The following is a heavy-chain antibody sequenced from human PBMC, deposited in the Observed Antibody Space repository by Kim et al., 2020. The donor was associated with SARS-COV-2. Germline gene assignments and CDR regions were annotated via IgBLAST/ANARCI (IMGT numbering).Heavy chain of an antibody. CDR2: IDHSGST. J-gene: IGHJ5*02. CDR1: GGSLRGHY. V-gene: IGHV4-34*01. D-gene: IGHD3-3*01. CDR3: AVRFSWFDP. Sequence: SETLSLTCAVDGGSLRGHYWSWIRQPPGKGLEWIGEIDHSGSTNYNPSLKSRVTISVDTSKKQFSLNLNAVTAADTAVYYCAVRFSWFDPWGQGTLVTVSS.